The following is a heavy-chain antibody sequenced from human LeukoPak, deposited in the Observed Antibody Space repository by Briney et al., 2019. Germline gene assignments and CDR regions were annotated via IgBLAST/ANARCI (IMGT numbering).Heavy chain of an antibody. CDR3: AKGRRRPAALPYGMDV. CDR1: GFTFSTYA. J-gene: IGHJ6*02. CDR2: ISDSGAAT. Sequence: GGSLRLSCVVSGFTFSTYAMSWVRQAPGEGLEWVSGISDSGAATYYADSVKGRFTISRDDSKNTLYLQMNSLRAEDTAIYYCAKGRRRPAALPYGMDVWGPGTTVTVSS. V-gene: IGHV3-23*01. D-gene: IGHD2-2*01.